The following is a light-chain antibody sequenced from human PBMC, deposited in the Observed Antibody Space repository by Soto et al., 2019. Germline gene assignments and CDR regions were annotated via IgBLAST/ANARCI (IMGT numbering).Light chain of an antibody. CDR2: AAS. V-gene: IGKV1-39*01. CDR3: QQTYNAPWT. J-gene: IGKJ1*01. Sequence: DIQMTQSPSSLSASVGDRVTITCRASQTIRSYLNWYQQKPGKAPKLLISAASSLQSGVPSRFSGSGSGADFALTVSNLQPADSATYYCQQTYNAPWTFGQGTKVEIK. CDR1: QTIRSY.